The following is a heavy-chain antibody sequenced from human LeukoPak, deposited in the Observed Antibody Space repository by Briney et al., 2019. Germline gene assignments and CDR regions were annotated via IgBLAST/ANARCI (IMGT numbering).Heavy chain of an antibody. D-gene: IGHD3-10*01. CDR2: ISGSGGST. Sequence: GGSLRLSCAASGFTFSSYGMSWVRQAPGKGLEWVSAISGSGGSTYYADSVKGRFTISRDNSKNTLYLQMNSLRAEDTAVYYCASDYYGSGYHYYYMDAWGKGTTVTISS. CDR3: ASDYYGSGYHYYYMDA. J-gene: IGHJ6*03. CDR1: GFTFSSYG. V-gene: IGHV3-23*01.